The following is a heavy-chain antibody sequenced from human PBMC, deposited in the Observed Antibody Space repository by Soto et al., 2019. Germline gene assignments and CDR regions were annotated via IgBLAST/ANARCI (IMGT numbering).Heavy chain of an antibody. CDR2: IKSKTDGGTT. J-gene: IGHJ3*02. CDR1: GFTFSNAW. D-gene: IGHD3-3*01. Sequence: GGSLRLSCAASGFTFSNAWMSWVRQAPGKGLEWVGRIKSKTDGGTTDHAAPVKGRFTISRDDSKNTLYLQMNSLKTEDTAVYYCTTLSYDFWSGSGAFDIWGQGTMVTVSS. V-gene: IGHV3-15*01. CDR3: TTLSYDFWSGSGAFDI.